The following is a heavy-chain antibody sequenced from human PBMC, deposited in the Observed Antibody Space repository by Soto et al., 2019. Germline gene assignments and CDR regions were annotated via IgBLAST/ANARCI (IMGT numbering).Heavy chain of an antibody. Sequence: PVGSLRLSCAASGFTVSSNYMSWVRQAPGKGLEWVSVIYSGGSTYYADSVKGRFTISRDNSKNTLYLQMNSLRAEDTAVYYCARARDNWNDLGYYYGMDVWGQGTTVTVS. D-gene: IGHD1-20*01. V-gene: IGHV3-53*01. CDR1: GFTVSSNY. J-gene: IGHJ6*02. CDR3: ARARDNWNDLGYYYGMDV. CDR2: IYSGGST.